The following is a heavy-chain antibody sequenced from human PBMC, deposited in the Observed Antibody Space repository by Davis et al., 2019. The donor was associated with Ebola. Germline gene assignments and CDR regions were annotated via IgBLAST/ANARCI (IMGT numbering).Heavy chain of an antibody. J-gene: IGHJ5*02. CDR2: IRSKAYGGTT. D-gene: IGHD2-2*01. Sequence: PGGSLRLSCTASGFTFGDYAMSWFRQAPGKGLEWVGFIRSKAYGGTTEYAASVKGRFTISRDDSKSIAYLQMNSLKTEDTAVYYCTRASSSTSFDNWFDPWGQGTLVTVSS. CDR3: TRASSSTSFDNWFDP. V-gene: IGHV3-49*03. CDR1: GFTFGDYA.